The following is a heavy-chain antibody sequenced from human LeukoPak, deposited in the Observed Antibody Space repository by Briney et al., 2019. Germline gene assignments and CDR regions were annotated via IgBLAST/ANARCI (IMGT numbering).Heavy chain of an antibody. CDR2: INHSGST. D-gene: IGHD2-2*01. CDR3: ARGFSCSSTSCQRDDAFDI. J-gene: IGHJ3*02. V-gene: IGHV4-34*01. Sequence: SETLSLTCAVYGGSFSGYYWSWIRQPPGKGLEWIGEINHSGSTNYNPSLKSRVTISVDTSKNPFSLKLSSVTAADTAVYYCARGFSCSSTSCQRDDAFDIWGQGTMVTVSS. CDR1: GGSFSGYY.